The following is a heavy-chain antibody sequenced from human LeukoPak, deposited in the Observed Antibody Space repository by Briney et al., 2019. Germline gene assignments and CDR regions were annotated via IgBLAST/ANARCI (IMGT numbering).Heavy chain of an antibody. Sequence: ASVKVSCKASGYTFTNYYIHWVRQAPGQGLEWMGIINPSGGSTNYAQKLQGRVTMTTDTSTSTAYMELRSLRSDDTAVYYCAIGPLGYCSGGSCYTGDPVADDAFDIWGQGTMVTVSS. J-gene: IGHJ3*02. D-gene: IGHD2-15*01. CDR1: GYTFTNYY. CDR2: INPSGGST. V-gene: IGHV1-46*01. CDR3: AIGPLGYCSGGSCYTGDPVADDAFDI.